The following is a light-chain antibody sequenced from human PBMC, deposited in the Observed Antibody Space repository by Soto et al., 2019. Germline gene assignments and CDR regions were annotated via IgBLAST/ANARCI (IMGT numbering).Light chain of an antibody. CDR3: SSYTSSSPVV. CDR1: TSDVVGYNY. Sequence: QSALTQPASVSGSPGQSITISCTGTTSDVVGYNYVSWYQQHPGKAPKLMIYEVSNRPSGVSNRFSGSKSGNTASLTISGLQAEDEADYYCSSYTSSSPVVFGGGTQLPVL. J-gene: IGLJ2*01. CDR2: EVS. V-gene: IGLV2-14*01.